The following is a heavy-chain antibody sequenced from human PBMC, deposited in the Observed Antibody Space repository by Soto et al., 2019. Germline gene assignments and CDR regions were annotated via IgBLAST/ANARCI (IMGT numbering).Heavy chain of an antibody. Sequence: DVQLLESGGGLVQPGGSLRLSCVASGFSFSSFAVSWVRQAPGRGLEWVSSIVGGGDVTYYTASVVGRFTISRDNSENTLYLQMNSLRVEDTAVYYCANDVEGDLRQYFDQWCQGTLVTVSS. D-gene: IGHD4-4*01. CDR3: ANDVEGDLRQYFDQ. V-gene: IGHV3-23*01. CDR2: IVGGGDVT. J-gene: IGHJ4*01. CDR1: GFSFSSFA.